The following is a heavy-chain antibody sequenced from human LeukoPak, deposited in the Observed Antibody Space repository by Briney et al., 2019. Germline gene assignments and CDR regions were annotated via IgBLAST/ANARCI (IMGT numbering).Heavy chain of an antibody. CDR1: GFTFSSYS. Sequence: PGGSLRLSCAASGFTFSSYSMNWVRQAPGKGLEWVSYISSSSSTIYYADSVKGRFTISRDNAKNSLYLQMNSLRAEDTAMYYCARDRETYPAAFDIWGQGTMVTVSS. CDR2: ISSSSSTI. V-gene: IGHV3-48*04. D-gene: IGHD1-26*01. CDR3: ARDRETYPAAFDI. J-gene: IGHJ3*02.